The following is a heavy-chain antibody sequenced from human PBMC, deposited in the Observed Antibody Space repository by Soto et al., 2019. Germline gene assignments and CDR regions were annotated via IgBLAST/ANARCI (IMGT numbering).Heavy chain of an antibody. D-gene: IGHD3-10*01. CDR2: ISDDGIND. V-gene: IGHV3-30-3*01. CDR3: ARGSAGHYNSGTLLD. J-gene: IGHJ4*02. Sequence: QVQVVESGGGVVQPGRSLRLSCEASGFTFSSYAMHWIRQAPAGKGLEWVAAISDDGINDYYPDSIEGRFTISRDNSKNTLYLQLNSLTTEDTAVYYCARGSAGHYNSGTLLDWGQGTLVTVSS. CDR1: GFTFSSYA.